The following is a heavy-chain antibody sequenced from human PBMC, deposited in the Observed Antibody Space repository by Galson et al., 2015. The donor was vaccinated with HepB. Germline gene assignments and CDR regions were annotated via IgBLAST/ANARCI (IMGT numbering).Heavy chain of an antibody. CDR2: ISGSGDGT. D-gene: IGHD6-6*01. CDR3: SASSSGLDY. CDR1: GFTFNTHA. Sequence: SLRLSCAASGFTFNTHAMHWVRQAPGRGLEWVSRISGSGDGTLYADSVKGRFTISRDNSKNTLYLQMNSLRADDTAVYYCSASSSGLDYWGQGTLVTVS. J-gene: IGHJ4*02. V-gene: IGHV3-23*01.